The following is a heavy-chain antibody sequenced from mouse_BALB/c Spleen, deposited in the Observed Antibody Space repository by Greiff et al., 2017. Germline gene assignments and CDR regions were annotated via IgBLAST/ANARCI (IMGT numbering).Heavy chain of an antibody. J-gene: IGHJ1*01. CDR3: TRFPAYYRYGGFDV. V-gene: IGHV1S81*02. Sequence: QVQLQQSGAELVKPGASVKLSCKASGYTFTSYYMYWVKQRPGQGLEWIGEINPSNGGTNFNEKFKSKATLTVDKSSSTAYMQLSSLTSEDSAVYYCTRFPAYYRYGGFDVWGAGTTVTVSS. D-gene: IGHD2-14*01. CDR1: GYTFTSYY. CDR2: INPSNGGT.